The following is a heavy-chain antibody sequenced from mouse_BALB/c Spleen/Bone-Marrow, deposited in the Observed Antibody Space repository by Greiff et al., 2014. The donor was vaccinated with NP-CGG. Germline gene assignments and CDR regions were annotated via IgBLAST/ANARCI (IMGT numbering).Heavy chain of an antibody. V-gene: IGHV1-18*01. CDR3: ARDYYGFSYGFAY. CDR1: GYSFTGYT. CDR2: INPYNGGA. Sequence: EVQGVESGPELVKPGASMKISCKASGYSFTGYTMNWVKQSHGKNLEWIGPINPYNGGANYNQKFKGKATLTVDKSSSTAYMELLSLTSEDSAVYYCARDYYGFSYGFAYWGQGTLVTVSA. J-gene: IGHJ3*01. D-gene: IGHD1-1*01.